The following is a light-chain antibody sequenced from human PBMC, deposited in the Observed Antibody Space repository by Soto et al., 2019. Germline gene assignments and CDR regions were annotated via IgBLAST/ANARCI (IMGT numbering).Light chain of an antibody. CDR1: QSISSSY. J-gene: IGKJ1*01. CDR3: QHYGSSRWT. Sequence: ENVLTQSPGTLSLSPGERATLSCRASQSISSSYLAWYQQKPGQAPRLLIYGASVRATGIPDRFSGSGSGTDFTLTISRLEPEDFAVYYCQHYGSSRWTFGQGTKVSIK. CDR2: GAS. V-gene: IGKV3-20*01.